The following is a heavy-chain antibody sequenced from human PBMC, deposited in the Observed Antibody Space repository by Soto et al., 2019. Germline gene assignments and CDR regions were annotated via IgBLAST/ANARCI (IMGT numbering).Heavy chain of an antibody. CDR1: GCSISTSSYY. CDR3: GRRLGSNRYNWNCGFNMDY. J-gene: IGHJ4*02. CDR2: FYYRGNT. V-gene: IGHV4-39*01. Sequence: SETLSLTCTVSGCSISTSSYYWGWIRQPPGKGLEWIGSFYYRGNTYYNPSLNSRATKSVNTSQNQFSLNLSSVTAADKAVYYCGRRLGSNRYNWNCGFNMDYWGQGTRVTVSS. D-gene: IGHD1-7*01.